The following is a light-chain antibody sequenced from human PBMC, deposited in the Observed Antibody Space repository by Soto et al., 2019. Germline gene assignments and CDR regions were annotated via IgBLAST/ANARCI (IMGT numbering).Light chain of an antibody. CDR3: NSFRVSHLYV. J-gene: IGLJ1*01. CDR2: EVT. CDR1: SSDVGGYNA. Sequence: QSVLGQPASVSGSPGHTITISCTGTSSDVGGYNAVSWYQHHPGKAPKLIIYEVTHRPSGVSDRFSASKSGNTASLTISGLQAEDEADYYCNSFRVSHLYVFGTGTKVTVL. V-gene: IGLV2-14*01.